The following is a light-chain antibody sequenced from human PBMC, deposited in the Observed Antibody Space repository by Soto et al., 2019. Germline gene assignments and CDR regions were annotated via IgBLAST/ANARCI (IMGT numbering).Light chain of an antibody. V-gene: IGLV4-69*01. Sequence: QLVLTQSPSASASLGASVKLTCTLSSGHSSYAIAWHQQQPEKGPRYLMKLNSDGSHSKGDGIPDRFSGSSSGAERYLTISSLQSEDEADYFCCSYAGRSTWVFGGGTKLTVL. CDR3: CSYAGRSTWV. J-gene: IGLJ3*02. CDR2: LNSDGSH. CDR1: SGHSSYA.